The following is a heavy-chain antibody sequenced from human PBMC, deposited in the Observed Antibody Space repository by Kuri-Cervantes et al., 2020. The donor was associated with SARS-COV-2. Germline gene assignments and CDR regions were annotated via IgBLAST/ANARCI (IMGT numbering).Heavy chain of an antibody. D-gene: IGHD4-11*01. Sequence: SGPTLVKPTQTLTLTCTFSGFSLTTSGMCVAWIRQPPGKALEWLARIDWDDDKYYKTSLKNRLTISKDTSRNQVVLTMTNMGPVDTATYYCARIQATTVIADYWGQGTLVTVSS. CDR1: GFSLTTSGMC. V-gene: IGHV2-70*11. CDR2: IDWDDDK. J-gene: IGHJ4*02. CDR3: ARIQATTVIADY.